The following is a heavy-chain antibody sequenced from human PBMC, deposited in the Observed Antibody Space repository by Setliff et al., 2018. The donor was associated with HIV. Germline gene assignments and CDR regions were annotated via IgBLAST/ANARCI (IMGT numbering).Heavy chain of an antibody. CDR1: GGSISTSY. J-gene: IGHJ4*02. V-gene: IGHV4-4*09. Sequence: SETLSLTCTVSGGSISTSYWNWIRQPPGKGLEWIAYIYISGTTNYNPSLKSRVTISLDTSRNQFSLKLGSVTAADTAMYYCAREHCSGGSCNGFDIWGQGSLVTVSS. D-gene: IGHD2-15*01. CDR2: IYISGTT. CDR3: AREHCSGGSCNGFDI.